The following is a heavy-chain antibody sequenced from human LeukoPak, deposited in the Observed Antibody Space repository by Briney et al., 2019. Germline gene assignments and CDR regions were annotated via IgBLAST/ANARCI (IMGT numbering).Heavy chain of an antibody. D-gene: IGHD6-13*01. J-gene: IGHJ4*02. CDR1: GGSISSYY. Sequence: PSETLSLTCTVSGGSISSYYWSWIRQPPGKGLEWIGYIYYSGSTNYNPSLKSRVTISVDTSKNQFSLKLSSVTAADTAVYYCARDTPAGTFDYWGQGTLVTVSS. V-gene: IGHV4-59*01. CDR3: ARDTPAGTFDY. CDR2: IYYSGST.